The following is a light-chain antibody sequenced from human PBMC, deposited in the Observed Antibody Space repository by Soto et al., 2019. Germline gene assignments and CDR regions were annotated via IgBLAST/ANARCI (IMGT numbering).Light chain of an antibody. V-gene: IGLV2-14*01. CDR1: SIDIGPYDY. CDR2: EVT. Sequence: QSALTQPASVSGSPGQSITISCTGTSIDIGPYDYVSWYQQHPGKAPKLMIYEVTNRPSGVSHRFSGSKSGSTASLTISGLQAEDEADYYCSSYTRNTALVFGPGTKLTV. J-gene: IGLJ1*01. CDR3: SSYTRNTALV.